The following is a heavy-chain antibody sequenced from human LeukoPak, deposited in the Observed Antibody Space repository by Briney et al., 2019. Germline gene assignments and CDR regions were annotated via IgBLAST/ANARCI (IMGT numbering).Heavy chain of an antibody. V-gene: IGHV1-18*01. D-gene: IGHD2-15*01. Sequence: ASVKVSCKASGYTFTSYGISWVRQAPGQGLEWMGWISAYNGNTNYAQKLQGRVTMTRDTSISTAYMELSRLRSDDTAVYYCARARAAHDAFDIWGQGTMVTVSS. CDR3: ARARAAHDAFDI. CDR2: ISAYNGNT. CDR1: GYTFTSYG. J-gene: IGHJ3*02.